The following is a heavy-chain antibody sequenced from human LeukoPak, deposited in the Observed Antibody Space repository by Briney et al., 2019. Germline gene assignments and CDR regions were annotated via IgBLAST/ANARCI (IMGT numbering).Heavy chain of an antibody. CDR1: GGHFSSSTYY. V-gene: IGHV4-39*01. Sequence: SETLSLPCTPPGGHFSSSTYYWGWIRQPPGKGLEWIVTFYSSGSTYYNPSLKSRVAISVDTSKDQFSLKLIAVPAADTAVYYCANPLSHGSSCDYWGQGTLVTVSS. CDR3: ANPLSHGSSCDY. J-gene: IGHJ4*02. CDR2: FYSSGST. D-gene: IGHD2-2*01.